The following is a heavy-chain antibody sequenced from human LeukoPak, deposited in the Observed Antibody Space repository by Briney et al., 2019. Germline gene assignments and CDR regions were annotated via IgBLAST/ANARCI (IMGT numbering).Heavy chain of an antibody. V-gene: IGHV1-24*01. CDR3: ATYYYDSSGYYADY. CDR2: FDPDDGET. Sequence: ASVTVSCKVSGYTLTELSMHWVRQAPGKGLEWMGGFDPDDGETIYAQKFQGRVTMTEDTSTDTAYMGLSSLRSEDTAVYYCATYYYDSSGYYADYWGQGTLVTVSS. J-gene: IGHJ4*02. CDR1: GYTLTELS. D-gene: IGHD3-22*01.